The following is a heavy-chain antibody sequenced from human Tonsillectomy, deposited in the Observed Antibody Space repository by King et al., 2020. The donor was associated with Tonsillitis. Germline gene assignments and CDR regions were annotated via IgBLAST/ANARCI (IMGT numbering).Heavy chain of an antibody. D-gene: IGHD3-22*01. Sequence: QLQESGPGLVKPSETLSLTCTLSGCSITSYYGSWIRQPAGKGLELIVRISSSVSTKYNPSLKSRVTMSVDTSENQFSPKLGSVTSADTAVYYCARGDYFDTSGYYPPFDYWGQGTLVTVSS. V-gene: IGHV4-4*07. CDR3: ARGDYFDTSGYYPPFDY. J-gene: IGHJ4*02. CDR2: ISSSVST. CDR1: GCSITSYY.